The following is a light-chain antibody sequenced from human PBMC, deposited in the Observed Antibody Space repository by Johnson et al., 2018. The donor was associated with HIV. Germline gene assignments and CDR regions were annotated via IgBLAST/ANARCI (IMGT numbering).Light chain of an antibody. J-gene: IGLJ1*01. V-gene: IGLV1-51*01. CDR3: GTWDNSLIPFYF. CDR1: SSNIGNNY. CDR2: DNN. Sequence: QSVLTQPPSVSAAPGQKVTISCSGSSSNIGNNYVSWYQQLPGTAPKLLIYDNNKRPSGIPDRFSGSKSGTSATLGITGLQTGDEADYYCGTWDNSLIPFYFCGLATKLPVL.